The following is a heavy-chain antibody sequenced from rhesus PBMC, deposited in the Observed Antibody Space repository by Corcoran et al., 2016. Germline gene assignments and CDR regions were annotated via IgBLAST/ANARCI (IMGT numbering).Heavy chain of an antibody. CDR2: ITDSGSI. CDR1: GSSINMGYYF. J-gene: IGHJ4*01. V-gene: IGHV4-122*02. D-gene: IGHD4-23*01. Sequence: QVHLQESGPGLVKPSETLSIPCAVLGSSINMGYYFLTWIRQHPRDGVVWVGYITDSGSISYNPALASRVTMSRDTSNNQFSLKLNSVTAADTAVYYCARDPPTNEYSKLGLDYWGQGVLVTFSS. CDR3: ARDPPTNEYSKLGLDY.